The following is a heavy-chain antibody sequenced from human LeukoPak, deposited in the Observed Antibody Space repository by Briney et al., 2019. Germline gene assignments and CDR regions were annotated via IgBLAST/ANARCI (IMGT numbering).Heavy chain of an antibody. CDR2: IYYSGST. Sequence: PSEALSLTCTVSGGSISSYYWSWIRQPPGKGLEWIRYIYYSGSTNYNPSLKSRVTISVDTSKNQFSLKLSSVTAADTAVYYCARVTSGYSSSWYVDYWGQGTLVTVSS. D-gene: IGHD6-13*01. V-gene: IGHV4-59*01. J-gene: IGHJ4*02. CDR3: ARVTSGYSSSWYVDY. CDR1: GGSISSYY.